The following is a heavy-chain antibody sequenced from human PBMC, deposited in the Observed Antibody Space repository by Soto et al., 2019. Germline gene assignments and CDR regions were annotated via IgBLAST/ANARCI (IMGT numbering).Heavy chain of an antibody. CDR3: ASSVGLAVAGPQHFDY. CDR2: ISSSSSYI. D-gene: IGHD6-19*01. V-gene: IGHV3-21*01. Sequence: GGSLRLSCAASGFTFSSYSMNWVRQAPGKGLEWVSSISSSSSYIYYADSVKGRFTISRDNAKNSLYLQMNSLRAEDTAVYYCASSVGLAVAGPQHFDYWGQGTLVTVSS. CDR1: GFTFSSYS. J-gene: IGHJ4*02.